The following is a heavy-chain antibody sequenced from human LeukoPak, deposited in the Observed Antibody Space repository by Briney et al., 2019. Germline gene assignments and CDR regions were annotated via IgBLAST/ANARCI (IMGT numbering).Heavy chain of an antibody. CDR2: IYSDDST. CDR3: ARVYWHDNGEYFQH. J-gene: IGHJ1*01. V-gene: IGHV3-66*01. CDR1: GFTVSSHY. D-gene: IGHD3-16*01. Sequence: QTGGSLRLSCEASGFTVSSHYMSWVRQAPGKGLEWVLVIYSDDSTYSADSLKGRFTISRDISKNTLFLQMNSLRAEDTAVYYCARVYWHDNGEYFQHWGQGTLVTVSS.